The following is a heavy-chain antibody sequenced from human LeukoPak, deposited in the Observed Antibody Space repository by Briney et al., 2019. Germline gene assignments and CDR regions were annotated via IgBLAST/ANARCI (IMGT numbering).Heavy chain of an antibody. Sequence: VKPSETLSLTCTVSGCSVSGYYWSWIRQPPGKGLEWIGYVYYNGATHYKPSLNSRVTISIDTSNNQFSLKMSSVIAADTAVYYCARDLGHITLGSTYYHNWFDPWGQGTLVTVSS. CDR2: VYYNGAT. D-gene: IGHD3-22*01. J-gene: IGHJ5*02. CDR3: ARDLGHITLGSTYYHNWFDP. V-gene: IGHV4-59*02. CDR1: GCSVSGYY.